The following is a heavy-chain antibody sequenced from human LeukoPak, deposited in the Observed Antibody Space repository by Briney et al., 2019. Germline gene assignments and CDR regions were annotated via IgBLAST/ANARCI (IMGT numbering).Heavy chain of an antibody. J-gene: IGHJ4*02. D-gene: IGHD3-22*01. CDR1: GFTFSNYW. CDR2: IKKDGSEK. CDR3: ALYSSGYSYYFDY. Sequence: GGSLRLSCAASGFTFSNYWMSWVRQAPGKGLEWVANIKKDGSEKYYVDSVKGRFTISRDNAKNSLYLQMNSLRAEDTAVYYCALYSSGYSYYFDYSGQGTLVTVSS. V-gene: IGHV3-7*01.